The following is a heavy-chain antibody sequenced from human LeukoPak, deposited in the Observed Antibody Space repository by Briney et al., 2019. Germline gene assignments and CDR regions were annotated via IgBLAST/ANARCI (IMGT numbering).Heavy chain of an antibody. CDR2: IYHRGST. V-gene: IGHV4-30-2*01. CDR1: GGSISSGGYS. Sequence: PSQTLSLTCAVSGGSISSGGYSWSWIRQPPGKGLEWIGYIYHRGSTYYNPSLKSRVTISVDRSKNQFSLKLSSVTAADTAVYYCARAVAGYFDYWGQGTLVTVSS. J-gene: IGHJ4*02. CDR3: ARAVAGYFDY. D-gene: IGHD4-23*01.